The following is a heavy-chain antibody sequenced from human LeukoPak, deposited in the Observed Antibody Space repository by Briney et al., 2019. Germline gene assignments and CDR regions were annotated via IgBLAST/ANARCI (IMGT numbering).Heavy chain of an antibody. V-gene: IGHV3-72*01. CDR3: ARGPTVTFNYHYGMDV. CDR2: TRTKAKDYTT. Sequence: PGGSLRLSCAPSGFTFSDHYMDWVRQAPGKGLEGVARTRTKAKDYTTEYAASVKGRFTVSRDESMHSLYLQMNSLKTEDTAVYYCARGPTVTFNYHYGMDVWGQGTTVTVSS. D-gene: IGHD4-17*01. CDR1: GFTFSDHY. J-gene: IGHJ6*02.